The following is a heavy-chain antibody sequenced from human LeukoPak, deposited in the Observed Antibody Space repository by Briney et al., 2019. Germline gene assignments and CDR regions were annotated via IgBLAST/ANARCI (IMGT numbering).Heavy chain of an antibody. D-gene: IGHD3-22*01. J-gene: IGHJ5*02. Sequence: SETLSLTCTVSGGSISSGDYYWSRIRQPPGKGLEWIGYIYYSGSTYYNPSLKSRVTISVDRSKNQFSLKLSSVTAADTAVYYCARGAYYYDSSGYYYSDWFDPWGQGTLVTVSS. CDR2: IYYSGST. CDR1: GGSISSGDYY. V-gene: IGHV4-30-4*08. CDR3: ARGAYYYDSSGYYYSDWFDP.